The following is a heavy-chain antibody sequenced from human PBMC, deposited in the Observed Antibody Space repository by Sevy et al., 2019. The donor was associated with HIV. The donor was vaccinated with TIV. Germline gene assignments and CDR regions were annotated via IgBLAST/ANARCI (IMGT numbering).Heavy chain of an antibody. CDR2: IYYSGST. CDR1: GGSISSYY. V-gene: IGHV4-59*01. Sequence: SETLSLTCTVSGGSISSYYWSWIRQPPGKGLEWIGYIYYSGSTNYNPPLKSRVTISVDTSKNQFSLKLSSVTAADTAGYYCARCRSGDYGFVDYWGQGTLVTVSS. CDR3: ARCRSGDYGFVDY. D-gene: IGHD4-17*01. J-gene: IGHJ4*02.